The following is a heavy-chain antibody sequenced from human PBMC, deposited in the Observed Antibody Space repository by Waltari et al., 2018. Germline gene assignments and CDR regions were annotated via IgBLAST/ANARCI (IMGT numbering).Heavy chain of an antibody. CDR2: ITNLGRT. J-gene: IGHJ4*01. Sequence: QVQLLESGPGLVKPSETLSLTYSVSGDSATKYFWSWIRQPPGRGLEWIGYITNLGRTNYKASLKSRLTISVDASKKFFSLKMTSVTAADTAVYFCARGSGSPYFDSWGQGTLVTV. CDR1: GDSATKYF. CDR3: ARGSGSPYFDS. D-gene: IGHD3-10*01. V-gene: IGHV4-4*08.